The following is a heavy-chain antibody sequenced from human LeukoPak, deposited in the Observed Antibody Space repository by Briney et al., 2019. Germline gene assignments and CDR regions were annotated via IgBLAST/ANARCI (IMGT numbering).Heavy chain of an antibody. V-gene: IGHV3-23*01. J-gene: IGHJ4*02. CDR3: AKDLSAGGLCFDY. CDR1: GFTISKYA. D-gene: IGHD4-23*01. Sequence: GGSLRLSCAASGFTISKYAISWIRQAPGKGLEWVSAISGSGGSTYYADSVRGRFTISRDNSKNTLYLQMSSLRAEDTAVYYCAKDLSAGGLCFDYWGPGTLVTVSS. CDR2: ISGSGGST.